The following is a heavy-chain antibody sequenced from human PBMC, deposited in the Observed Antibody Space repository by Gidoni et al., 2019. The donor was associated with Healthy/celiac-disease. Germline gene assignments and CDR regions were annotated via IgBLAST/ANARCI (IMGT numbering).Heavy chain of an antibody. CDR2: INPNSGGT. CDR3: ARGPAEGRYCSGGSCYFY. V-gene: IGHV1-2*02. D-gene: IGHD2-15*01. CDR1: GYTFTGYY. Sequence: QVQLVQSGAEVKKPGASVKVSCKASGYTFTGYYMHWVRQAPGQGLEWMGWINPNSGGTNYAQKFQGRVTMTRDTAISTAYMERSRLRSDDTAVYYCARGPAEGRYCSGGSCYFYWGQGTLVTVSS. J-gene: IGHJ4*02.